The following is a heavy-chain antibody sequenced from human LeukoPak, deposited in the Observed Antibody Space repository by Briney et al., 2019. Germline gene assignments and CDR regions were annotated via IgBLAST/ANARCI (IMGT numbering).Heavy chain of an antibody. V-gene: IGHV3-15*01. CDR3: TTTPLRLSNFDY. CDR1: GFTFSNAW. CDR2: IKSKTDGGTT. J-gene: IGHJ4*02. D-gene: IGHD2/OR15-2a*01. Sequence: GESLRLSCAASGFTFSNAWMSWVRQAPGKGLEWVGRIKSKTDGGTTDYAAPVKGRFTISRDDSKNTLYLQMNSLKTEDTAVYYCTTTPLRLSNFDYWGQGALVTVSS.